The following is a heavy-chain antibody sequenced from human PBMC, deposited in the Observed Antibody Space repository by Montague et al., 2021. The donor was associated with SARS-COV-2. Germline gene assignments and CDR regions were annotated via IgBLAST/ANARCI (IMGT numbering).Heavy chain of an antibody. CDR1: GFTFDDYG. CDR2: INWNGGST. V-gene: IGHV3-20*04. CDR3: ARLHELLWFDDISSYFDA. Sequence: SLRLSCAPSGFTFDDYGMSWVRQAPGKGLEWLASINWNGGSTTYADSAKGRFVISRDNAKHSLFLQMHSVKTEDTALYYCARLHELLWFDDISSYFDAWGQGTLVTVSS. J-gene: IGHJ4*02. D-gene: IGHD3-10*01.